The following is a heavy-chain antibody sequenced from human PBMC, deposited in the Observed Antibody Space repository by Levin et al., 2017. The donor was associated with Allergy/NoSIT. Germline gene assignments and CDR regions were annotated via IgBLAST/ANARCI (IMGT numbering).Heavy chain of an antibody. CDR2: IKSKTDGGTT. Sequence: SCAASGFTFSNAWMSWVRQAPGKGLEWVGRIKSKTDGGTTDYAAPVKGRFTISRDDSKNTLYLQMNSLKTEDTAVYYCTTDLEFRPYDYVWGSYRSDYWGQGTLVTVSS. D-gene: IGHD3-16*02. V-gene: IGHV3-15*01. CDR3: TTDLEFRPYDYVWGSYRSDY. CDR1: GFTFSNAW. J-gene: IGHJ4*02.